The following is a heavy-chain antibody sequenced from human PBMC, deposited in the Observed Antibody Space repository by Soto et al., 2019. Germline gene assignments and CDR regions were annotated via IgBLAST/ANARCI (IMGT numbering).Heavy chain of an antibody. CDR1: GGSISSPDSY. CDR2: IYYSGST. D-gene: IGHD5-18*01. V-gene: IGHV4-30-4*01. CDR3: ARAVRGYTHGAVHF. J-gene: IGHJ4*02. Sequence: QVQLQESGPGLVKPSQTLSLTCTVSGGSISSPDSYWSWIRQPPGEGLEWIGYIYYSGSTYYHPSLQSRVTILLDTANSQFSLRLSSVTAADTAVDYCARAVRGYTHGAVHFWGQGRQVTVS.